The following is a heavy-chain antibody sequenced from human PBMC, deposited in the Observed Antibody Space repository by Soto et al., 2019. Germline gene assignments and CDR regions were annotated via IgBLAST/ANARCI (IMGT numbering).Heavy chain of an antibody. Sequence: SVNGSCKASAGTFSSYSISWVRQAPGQGLEWMGGIIPIFGTANYAQKFQGRVTITADESTSTAYMELSSLRSEDTAVYYCAGLPSVYSNFALNWFDPWGQGTLVTVSS. CDR3: AGLPSVYSNFALNWFDP. CDR2: IIPIFGTA. V-gene: IGHV1-69*01. CDR1: AGTFSSYS. D-gene: IGHD4-4*01. J-gene: IGHJ5*02.